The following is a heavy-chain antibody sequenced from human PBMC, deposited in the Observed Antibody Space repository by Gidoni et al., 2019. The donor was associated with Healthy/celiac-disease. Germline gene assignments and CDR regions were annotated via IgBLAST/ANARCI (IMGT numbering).Heavy chain of an antibody. D-gene: IGHD3-10*01. CDR3: ARDLWGGGDP. Sequence: QVQLVQSGAEGKKPGSSVKVSCKASGGTFSSYSISWVRPATGQGLEWFGGIIPIFGTANYAQKFQGRVTITADESTSTAYMELSSLRSEDTAVYYCARDLWGGGDPWGQGTLVTVSS. J-gene: IGHJ5*02. V-gene: IGHV1-69*01. CDR2: IIPIFGTA. CDR1: GGTFSSYS.